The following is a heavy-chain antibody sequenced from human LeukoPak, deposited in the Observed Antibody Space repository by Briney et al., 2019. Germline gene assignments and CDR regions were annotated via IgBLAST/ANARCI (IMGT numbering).Heavy chain of an antibody. D-gene: IGHD4-23*01. CDR1: GFTFSTFG. V-gene: IGHV3-30*02. J-gene: IGHJ4*02. Sequence: PGGSLRLSCAASGFAASGFTFSTFGMHWVRQAPGEGLEWVAFVRYDGTNKYYADSVKGRFTISRDNSKNTLYLQMNSLRAEDTAVYYCAKDPATVVTPGGFDYWGQGTLVTVSS. CDR2: VRYDGTNK. CDR3: AKDPATVVTPGGFDY.